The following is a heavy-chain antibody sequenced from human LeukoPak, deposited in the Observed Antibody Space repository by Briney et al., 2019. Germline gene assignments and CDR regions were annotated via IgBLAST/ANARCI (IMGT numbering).Heavy chain of an antibody. V-gene: IGHV4-39*07. J-gene: IGHJ5*02. CDR3: ARLGCSSTSCALEFDP. CDR2: IYYSGST. Sequence: SETLSLTCTVSGGSISSSSYYWGWIRQPPGKGLEWIGSIYYSGSTYYNPSLKSRVTISVDTSKNQFSLKLSSVTAADTAVYYCARLGCSSTSCALEFDPWGQGTLVTVSS. CDR1: GGSISSSSYY. D-gene: IGHD2-2*01.